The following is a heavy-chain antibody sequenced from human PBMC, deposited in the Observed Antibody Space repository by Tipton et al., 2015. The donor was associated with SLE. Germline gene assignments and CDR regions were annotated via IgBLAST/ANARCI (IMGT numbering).Heavy chain of an antibody. J-gene: IGHJ3*02. Sequence: SLRLSCAASGFTFNIYSMNWVRQAPGKGLEWLAFISGTSSMIFYADSVRGRFTISRDNAKNSLYLEMNSPRVEDTAVYYCARSSMVRENDAFDIWGQGTMVTVSS. CDR3: ARSSMVRENDAFDI. D-gene: IGHD3-10*01. V-gene: IGHV3-48*04. CDR1: GFTFNIYS. CDR2: ISGTSSMI.